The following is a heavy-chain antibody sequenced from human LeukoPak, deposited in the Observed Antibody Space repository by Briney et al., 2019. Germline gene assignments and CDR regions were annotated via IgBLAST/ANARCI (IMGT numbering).Heavy chain of an antibody. CDR1: XXTXSSYT. J-gene: IGHJ4*02. D-gene: IGHD4-17*01. V-gene: IGHV3-21*01. CDR2: ISSGSNYI. Sequence: CAXXXXTXSSYTMNWVRQAPGKGVEWVSSISSGSNYIYYADSVKGRFTISRESAKNSLYLQMNSLRAEDMAVYYCARDLYGDYAFDYWGQGTLVTVSS. CDR3: ARDLYGDYAFDY.